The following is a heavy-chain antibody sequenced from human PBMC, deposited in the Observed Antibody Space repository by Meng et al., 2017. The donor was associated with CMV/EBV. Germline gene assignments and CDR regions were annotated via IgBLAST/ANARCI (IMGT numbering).Heavy chain of an antibody. Sequence: QVQLWQSGAKVKKPGASVKVTSKASGYPFTSYYMHWVRQAPGQGLEWMGIINPSGGSTSYAQKFQGRVTMTRDTSISTAYMELSRLRSDDTAVYYCARQHNSSSWIINWFDPWGQGTLVTVSS. CDR2: INPSGGST. J-gene: IGHJ5*02. CDR3: ARQHNSSSWIINWFDP. D-gene: IGHD6-13*01. CDR1: GYPFTSYY. V-gene: IGHV1-46*01.